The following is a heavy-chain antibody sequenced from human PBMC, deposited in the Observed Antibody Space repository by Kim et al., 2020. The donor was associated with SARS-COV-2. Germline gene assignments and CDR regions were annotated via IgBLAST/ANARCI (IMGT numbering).Heavy chain of an antibody. D-gene: IGHD2-21*02. CDR1: GGTFSSYA. V-gene: IGHV1-69*04. J-gene: IGHJ2*01. CDR3: ARERAEVGFCGGDCYSKGYFVNWYFDL. Sequence: SVKVSCKASGGTFSSYAISWVRQAPGQGLEWMGRIIPILGIANYAQKFQGRVTITADKSTSTAYMELSSLRSEDTAVYYCARERAEVGFCGGDCYSKGYFVNWYFDLWGRGTLVTVSS. CDR2: IIPILGIA.